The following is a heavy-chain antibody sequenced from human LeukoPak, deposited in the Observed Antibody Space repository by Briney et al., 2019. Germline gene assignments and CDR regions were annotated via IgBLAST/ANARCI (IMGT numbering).Heavy chain of an antibody. V-gene: IGHV3-30*18. D-gene: IGHD3-10*01. CDR3: AKNRYGSGKGFDP. J-gene: IGHJ5*02. CDR1: GFTFSGYG. Sequence: PGGSLRLSCAASGFTFSGYGMHWVRQAPGKGLEWAAVVSFDGSNKFYADSVKGRFTVSRDNSKDTLYLQMNSLRTEDTAVYYCAKNRYGSGKGFDPWGQGTLVTVSS. CDR2: VSFDGSNK.